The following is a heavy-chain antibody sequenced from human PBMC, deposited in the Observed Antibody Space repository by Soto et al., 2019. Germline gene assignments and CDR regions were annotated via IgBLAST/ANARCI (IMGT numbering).Heavy chain of an antibody. D-gene: IGHD3-16*01. V-gene: IGHV4-34*01. Sequence: TKTLYLTCAVYGGSFSGYYWSWIRQPPGKRLEWIGEINHSGSTNYNPSLKSRVTISVDTSKNQFSLKLTSVTAADTAVYYCARDRPAFKSFGSGMDVWGQGTTVTVS. CDR3: ARDRPAFKSFGSGMDV. CDR1: GGSFSGYY. J-gene: IGHJ6*02. CDR2: INHSGST.